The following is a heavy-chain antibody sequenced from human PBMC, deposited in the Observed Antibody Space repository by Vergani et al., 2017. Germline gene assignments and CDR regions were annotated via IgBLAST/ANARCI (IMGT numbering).Heavy chain of an antibody. CDR2: IYAGDSDV. J-gene: IGHJ5*02. V-gene: IGHV5-51*03. CDR3: AKTQDFSSLYSSYNWFDP. D-gene: IGHD3-3*01. CDR1: GYSITNYW. Sequence: EVQLVQSGAEVKKPGESLKISCQGSGYSITNYWIAWVRQRPGKGLEWMGIIYAGDSDVRYSPSFQGQATMSVDKSLSTAYLQWSSLKASDTARYYCAKTQDFSSLYSSYNWFDPWGQGTQVTVSS.